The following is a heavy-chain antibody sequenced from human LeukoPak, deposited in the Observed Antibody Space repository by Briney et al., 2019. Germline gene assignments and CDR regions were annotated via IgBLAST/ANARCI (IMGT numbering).Heavy chain of an antibody. Sequence: PSETLSLTCTVSGGSISSGNYCWSWIRQPPGKGLEWIGYIYYSGSTYYNPSLKSRLTISLDTSKNQFSLKLTSVTAADTAVYYCAREVIVWGQGTLVTVSS. D-gene: IGHD3-22*01. CDR2: IYYSGST. V-gene: IGHV4-30-4*01. CDR3: AREVIV. J-gene: IGHJ4*02. CDR1: GGSISSGNYC.